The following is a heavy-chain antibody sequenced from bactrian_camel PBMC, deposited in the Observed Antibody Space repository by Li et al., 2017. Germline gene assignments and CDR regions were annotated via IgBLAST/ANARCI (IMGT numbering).Heavy chain of an antibody. J-gene: IGHJ4*01. CDR2: VYLYGGKT. V-gene: IGHV3S13*01. Sequence: VQLVESGGGSVQAGGSLRLSCSASDTRDYYSTYYMAWFRQAPDKEREAVATVYLYGGKTYYAESVKGRFTISHENAQHISYLQMNSLKPEDSAMYYCAADVMCVRVVDGRAYWEGQGTQVTVS. CDR1: DTRDYYSTYY. D-gene: IGHD2*01.